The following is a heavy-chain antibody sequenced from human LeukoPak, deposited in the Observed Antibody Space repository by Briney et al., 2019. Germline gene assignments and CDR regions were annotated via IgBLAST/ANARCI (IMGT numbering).Heavy chain of an antibody. J-gene: IGHJ4*02. V-gene: IGHV4-4*02. Sequence: PSGTLSLTCAVSGDSISSSNWWSWVRQPPGKGLEWIGEIYHSGSTNYIPSLKSRVIISVDKSKNEISLNLSSVTAADTAVYYCARGMDSSGYSFEYWGQGTLVTVSS. CDR3: ARGMDSSGYSFEY. CDR1: GDSISSSNW. D-gene: IGHD3-22*01. CDR2: IYHSGST.